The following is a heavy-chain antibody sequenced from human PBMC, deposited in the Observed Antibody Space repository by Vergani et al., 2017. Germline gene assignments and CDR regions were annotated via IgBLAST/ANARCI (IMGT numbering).Heavy chain of an antibody. D-gene: IGHD6-13*01. Sequence: QVHLQESGPGRVKPSETLNLTCTVSYGSINNYYGNWIRQPPGKGLQWSGSIHYSGDTSYANYNPSLKSRVSISVDASKNQFSLRLTSVTAADTAMYYCAGDTHSWQRADRWGQGIRVNVSS. CDR3: AGDTHSWQRADR. CDR2: IHYSGDTSYA. J-gene: IGHJ5*02. V-gene: IGHV4-59*01. CDR1: YGSINNYY.